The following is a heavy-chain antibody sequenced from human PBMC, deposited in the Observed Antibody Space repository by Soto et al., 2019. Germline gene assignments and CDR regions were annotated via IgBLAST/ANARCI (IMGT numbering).Heavy chain of an antibody. CDR2: ISGSGGST. Sequence: GGSLRLSCAASGFTFSSYAMSWVRQAPGKGLEWVSAISGSGGSTYYADSVKGRFTISRDNSKNTLYLQMNSLRAEDTAVYYCAKDLRFLEWLLEEFDYWGQGTLVTVSS. V-gene: IGHV3-23*01. CDR1: GFTFSSYA. CDR3: AKDLRFLEWLLEEFDY. J-gene: IGHJ4*02. D-gene: IGHD3-3*01.